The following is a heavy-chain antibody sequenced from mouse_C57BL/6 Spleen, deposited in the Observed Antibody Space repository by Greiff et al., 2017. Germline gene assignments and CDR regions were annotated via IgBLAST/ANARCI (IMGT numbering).Heavy chain of an antibody. CDR1: GYTFTGYW. CDR3: ARGAMDY. Sequence: QVQLQQSGAELMQPGASVKLSCKATGYTFTGYWIEWVKQRPGHGLEWIGEILPGSGSTNYNAKFKGKATFTADTSSNTAYMQLSSLTTEDSAIYYCARGAMDYWGQGTSVTVSS. V-gene: IGHV1-9*01. CDR2: ILPGSGST. J-gene: IGHJ4*01.